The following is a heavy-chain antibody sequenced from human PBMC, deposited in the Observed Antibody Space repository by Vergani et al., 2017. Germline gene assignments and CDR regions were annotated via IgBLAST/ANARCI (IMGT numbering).Heavy chain of an antibody. J-gene: IGHJ4*02. V-gene: IGHV4-59*01. CDR3: ARYPARGAAAVH. CDR2: IYYSGST. D-gene: IGHD6-13*01. Sequence: QVQLQESGPGLVKPSETLSLTCTVSGGSISSYYWSLIRQPPGKGLEWIGYIYYSGSTNYNPSLKSRVTISVDTSKNQFSLKLSSVTAADTAVYYCARYPARGAAAVHWGQGTLVTVSS. CDR1: GGSISSYY.